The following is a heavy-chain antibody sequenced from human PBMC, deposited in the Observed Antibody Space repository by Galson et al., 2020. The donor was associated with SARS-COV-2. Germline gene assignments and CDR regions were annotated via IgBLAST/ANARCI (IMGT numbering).Heavy chain of an antibody. CDR2: IYYSGST. CDR1: GGSISSSSYY. V-gene: IGHV4-39*01. CDR3: AATPEGSCVLEY. Sequence: SETLSLTCTVSGGSISSSSYYWGWIRQPPGKGLEWIGSIYYSGSTYYNPSLKSRVTISVDTSKNQFSLRLSSVTAADTAVYYRAATPEGSCVLEYWGQGTRVTVSS. J-gene: IGHJ4*02. D-gene: IGHD1-1*01.